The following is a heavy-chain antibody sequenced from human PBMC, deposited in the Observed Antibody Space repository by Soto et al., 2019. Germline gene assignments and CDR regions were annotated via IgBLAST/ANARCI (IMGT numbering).Heavy chain of an antibody. CDR3: ARGRDSGLYYFDY. CDR1: GFTLSNYD. V-gene: IGHV3-13*01. CDR2: ISTAGNT. J-gene: IGHJ4*02. Sequence: PGGALRISCAASGFTLSNYDMPWVRQATGKGLEWVSTISTAGNTYSPGSVKGRFTISRENAKNSLYLQMNSLRVDDTAVYYCARGRDSGLYYFDYWGQGTLVTVSS. D-gene: IGHD2-21*01.